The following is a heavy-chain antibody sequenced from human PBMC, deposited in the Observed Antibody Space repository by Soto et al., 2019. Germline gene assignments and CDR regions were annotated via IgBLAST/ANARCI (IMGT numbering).Heavy chain of an antibody. D-gene: IGHD3-22*01. V-gene: IGHV3-30-3*01. J-gene: IGHJ4*02. CDR2: ISYDGSNK. CDR3: ARDHYDSSESYFDY. Sequence: GGSLRLSCAASGFTFSSYAMHWVRQAPGKGLEWVAVISYDGSNKYYADSVKGRFTISRDNSKNTLYLQMNSLRAEDTAVYYCARDHYDSSESYFDYWGQGTLVTVSS. CDR1: GFTFSSYA.